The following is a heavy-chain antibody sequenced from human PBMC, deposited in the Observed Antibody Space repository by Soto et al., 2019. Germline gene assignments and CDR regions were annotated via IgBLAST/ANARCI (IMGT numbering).Heavy chain of an antibody. D-gene: IGHD3-16*01. CDR2: INAGNGNT. CDR1: GYTFTSYA. Sequence: QVQLVRSGAELKKPGASVKVSCKASGYTFTSYAMHSVRQAPGQRLEWMGWINAGNGNTKYSQKFQGRVTITRDISASTAYMELSSLRSEDTAVYYCARTVCYYYGMDVWGQGTTVTVSS. J-gene: IGHJ6*02. CDR3: ARTVCYYYGMDV. V-gene: IGHV1-3*01.